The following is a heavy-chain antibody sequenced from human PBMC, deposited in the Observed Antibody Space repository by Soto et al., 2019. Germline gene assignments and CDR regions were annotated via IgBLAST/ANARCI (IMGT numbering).Heavy chain of an antibody. Sequence: GGSLRLSCEASGFTFSSYEMNWVRQAPGKGLEWVSYISSSGSTIYYEDSVKGRFTISRDNAKNSLYLQMNSLRAEDTAVYYCARDPARRGDRYFDYWGQGTLVTVSS. CDR1: GFTFSSYE. CDR2: ISSSGSTI. V-gene: IGHV3-48*03. J-gene: IGHJ4*02. D-gene: IGHD3-10*01. CDR3: ARDPARRGDRYFDY.